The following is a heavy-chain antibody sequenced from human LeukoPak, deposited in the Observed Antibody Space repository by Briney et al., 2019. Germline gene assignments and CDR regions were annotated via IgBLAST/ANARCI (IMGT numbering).Heavy chain of an antibody. Sequence: SETLSLTCTVSGGSISSSSYYWGWIRQPPGKGLEWIGSIYYSGSTYYNPSLKSRVTISVDTSKNQFSLKLSSVTAADTAVYYCVREVELLYRTDNWFDPWGQGTLVTVSS. CDR2: IYYSGST. J-gene: IGHJ5*02. V-gene: IGHV4-39*01. CDR1: GGSISSSSYY. CDR3: VREVELLYRTDNWFDP. D-gene: IGHD2-2*02.